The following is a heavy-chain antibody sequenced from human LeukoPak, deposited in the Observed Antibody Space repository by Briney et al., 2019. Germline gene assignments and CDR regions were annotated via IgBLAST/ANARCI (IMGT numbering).Heavy chain of an antibody. Sequence: SQTLSLTCTVSRGSISSGNYYWSWIRPPAGKGLEWIGRISTSGSTNYNPSLKSRVPISVATSKNQFSLKLSSVTAADTAVYYCARQVDPWGQGTLVTVSS. V-gene: IGHV4-61*02. CDR1: RGSISSGNYY. CDR2: ISTSGST. J-gene: IGHJ5*02. CDR3: ARQVDP.